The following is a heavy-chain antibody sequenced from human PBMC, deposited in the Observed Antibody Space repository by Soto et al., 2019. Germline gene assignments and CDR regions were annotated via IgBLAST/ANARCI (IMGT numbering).Heavy chain of an antibody. V-gene: IGHV3-49*03. Sequence: GGSLRLSCTASGFTFGDYAMSWFRQAPGKGLEWVVFIRSKAYGGTTEYAASVKGRFTISRDDSKSIAYLQMNSLKTEDTAVYYCTRAGAVVRGPNYYMDVWGKGTTVTVSS. J-gene: IGHJ6*03. CDR2: IRSKAYGGTT. CDR1: GFTFGDYA. CDR3: TRAGAVVRGPNYYMDV. D-gene: IGHD3-10*01.